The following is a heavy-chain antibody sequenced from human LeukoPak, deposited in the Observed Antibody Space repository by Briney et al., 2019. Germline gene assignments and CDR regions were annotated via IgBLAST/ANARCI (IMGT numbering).Heavy chain of an antibody. J-gene: IGHJ5*02. CDR3: AKGGREFEEFDP. CDR2: IIGSGGST. CDR1: GFTFSSYA. Sequence: GGSLRLSCAASGFTFSSYAMSWVRQAPGKGLEWVSAIIGSGGSTYYADSVKGRFTISRDNSKNTLYLQMNSLRAEDTAVYYCAKGGREFEEFDPWGQGTLVTVSS. D-gene: IGHD3-16*01. V-gene: IGHV3-23*01.